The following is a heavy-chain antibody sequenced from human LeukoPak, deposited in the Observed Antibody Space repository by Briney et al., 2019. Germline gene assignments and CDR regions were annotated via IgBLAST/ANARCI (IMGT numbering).Heavy chain of an antibody. J-gene: IGHJ4*02. CDR2: IYYSGST. Sequence: SETLSLTCTVSGGSISSSSYYWGWIRQPPGKGLEWIGSIYYSGSTYYNPSLKSRVTISVGTSKNQFSLKLSSVTAADTAVYYCARHSLLRLNIDHWGQGTLVTVSS. CDR3: ARHSLLRLNIDH. CDR1: GGSISSSSYY. D-gene: IGHD3-22*01. V-gene: IGHV4-39*01.